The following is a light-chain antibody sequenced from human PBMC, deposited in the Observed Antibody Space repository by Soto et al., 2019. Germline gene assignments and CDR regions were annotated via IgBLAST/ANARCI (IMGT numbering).Light chain of an antibody. CDR3: SSYTTSSDMV. CDR1: SSDVGGYDY. Sequence: QSPQTQSASVSVSPGQAITIRCTGTSSDVGGYDYVSWYQQHPGKVPKLIIYEVIKRPSGVSHRFSGSKSGNTASLTISGLQTEEEADYYCSSYTTSSDMVFGGGTKVTAL. CDR2: EVI. V-gene: IGLV2-14*01. J-gene: IGLJ2*01.